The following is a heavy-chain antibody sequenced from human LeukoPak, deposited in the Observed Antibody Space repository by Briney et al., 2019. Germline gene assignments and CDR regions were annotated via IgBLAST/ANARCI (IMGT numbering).Heavy chain of an antibody. J-gene: IGHJ4*02. CDR3: AGGYGSGSYYIG. D-gene: IGHD3-10*01. Sequence: ASVKVSCMASGYTFTSYYMHWVRQAPGQGLEWMGIINPSGGSTSYAQKFQGRVTMTRDMSTSTVYMELSSLRSEDTAVYYCAGGYGSGSYYIGWGQGTLVTVSS. CDR1: GYTFTSYY. V-gene: IGHV1-46*01. CDR2: INPSGGST.